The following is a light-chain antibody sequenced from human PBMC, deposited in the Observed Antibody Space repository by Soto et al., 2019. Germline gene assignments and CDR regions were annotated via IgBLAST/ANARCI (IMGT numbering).Light chain of an antibody. CDR1: QSVNQK. CDR2: VAS. Sequence: EIVLTQSRATLSVSPGETATLSFRASQSVNQKLGWYQQKPGQAPRLLIYVASYRATGIPARFSGSGSGTEYTLTISNLQAEDFAVYYCQQFNNWPHTFGQGTRLEI. CDR3: QQFNNWPHT. J-gene: IGKJ5*01. V-gene: IGKV3-15*01.